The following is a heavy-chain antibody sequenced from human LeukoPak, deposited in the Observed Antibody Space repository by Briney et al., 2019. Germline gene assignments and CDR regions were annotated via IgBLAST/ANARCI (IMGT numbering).Heavy chain of an antibody. D-gene: IGHD3-10*01. Sequence: SQTLSLTCAISGDSVFSSSAAWNWIRQSPSRGLEWLGRTYYRSKWYNDYAVSVKSRIIINPDTSENQFSLQLKSVTHEDTAIYYCVRDVGFDFDYWGQGTLVTVSS. CDR1: GDSVFSSSAA. CDR2: TYYRSKWYN. J-gene: IGHJ4*02. V-gene: IGHV6-1*01. CDR3: VRDVGFDFDY.